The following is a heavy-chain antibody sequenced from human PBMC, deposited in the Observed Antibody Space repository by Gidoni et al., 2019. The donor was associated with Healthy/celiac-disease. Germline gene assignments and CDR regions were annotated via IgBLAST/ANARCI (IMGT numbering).Heavy chain of an antibody. J-gene: IGHJ4*02. Sequence: EVQLVESVGGLVQPGRSLRLSCDASGFTFDDYAMHWVRQAPGKGLEWVSGISWNSGSIGYADSVKGRFTISRDNAKTSLYLQMNSLRAEDTALYYCAKDIAAAGTIPDYWGQGTLVTVSS. V-gene: IGHV3-9*01. CDR1: GFTFDDYA. D-gene: IGHD6-13*01. CDR3: AKDIAAAGTIPDY. CDR2: ISWNSGSI.